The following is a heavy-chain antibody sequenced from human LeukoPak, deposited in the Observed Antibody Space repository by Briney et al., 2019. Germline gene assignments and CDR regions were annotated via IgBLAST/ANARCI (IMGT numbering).Heavy chain of an antibody. D-gene: IGHD6-19*01. Sequence: SETLSLTCTVSGGSISSSSYYWGWIRQPPGKGLEWIGEINHSGSTNYNPSLKSRVTISVDTSKNQFSLKLSSVTAADTAVYYCARGRVRHSSGWYRWFDPWGQGTLVTVSS. CDR3: ARGRVRHSSGWYRWFDP. CDR2: INHSGST. J-gene: IGHJ5*02. CDR1: GGSISSSSYY. V-gene: IGHV4-39*07.